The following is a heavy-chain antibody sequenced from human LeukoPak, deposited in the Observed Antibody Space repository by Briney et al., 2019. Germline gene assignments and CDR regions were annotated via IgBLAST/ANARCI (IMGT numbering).Heavy chain of an antibody. V-gene: IGHV1-69*05. CDR1: GGTFSSYA. J-gene: IGHJ3*02. CDR3: ARDRYYDSSGYSAFDI. Sequence: SVKVSCKASGGTFSSYAISWVRQAPGQGLEWMGGIIPIFGTANYAQKFQGRVTITTDESTSTAYMELSSLRSEDTAVYYCARDRYYDSSGYSAFDIWGQGTMVTVSS. CDR2: IIPIFGTA. D-gene: IGHD3-22*01.